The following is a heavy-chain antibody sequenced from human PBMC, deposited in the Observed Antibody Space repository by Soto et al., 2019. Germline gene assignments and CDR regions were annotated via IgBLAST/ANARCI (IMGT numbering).Heavy chain of an antibody. CDR1: GLTFSNYG. V-gene: IGHV3-48*02. CDR2: ISSSISTK. CDR3: TRGGAARPDY. J-gene: IGHJ4*02. D-gene: IGHD6-6*01. Sequence: EVQLVESGGGLVQPGGSLRLSCAASGLTFSNYGMNWVRPAPGKGLAWVSYISSSISTKQYAGSVKGRFTISRDHAKNSLYLRMNSLRDEDTAVYYWTRGGAARPDYWGQGTLVTVSS.